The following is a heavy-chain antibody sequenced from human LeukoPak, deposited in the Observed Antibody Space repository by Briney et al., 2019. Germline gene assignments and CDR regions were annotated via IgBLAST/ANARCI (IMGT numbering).Heavy chain of an antibody. V-gene: IGHV3-7*01. J-gene: IGHJ6*02. Sequence: GGSLRLSCAASGFTFSNYWMSWVRQAPGKGLEWVANIKNDGSKKYYVDSVKGRFTISRDNAKNSLYLQMNSLRVEDTAVYYCAREGARGYGMDVWGQGTTVTVSS. CDR2: IKNDGSKK. CDR3: AREGARGYGMDV. CDR1: GFTFSNYW.